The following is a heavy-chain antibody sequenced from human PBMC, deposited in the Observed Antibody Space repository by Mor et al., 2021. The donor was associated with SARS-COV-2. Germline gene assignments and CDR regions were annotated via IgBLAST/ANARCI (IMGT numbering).Heavy chain of an antibody. J-gene: IGHJ4*02. CDR2: ST. CDR3: ARHEREGGDGYNYLGY. Sequence: STNYNPSLKSRYTISVDTSKNQFSLKLSSVTAADTAVYYCARHEREGGDGYNYLGYWGQGTLVTVSS. V-gene: IGHV4-59*08. D-gene: IGHD3-16*01.